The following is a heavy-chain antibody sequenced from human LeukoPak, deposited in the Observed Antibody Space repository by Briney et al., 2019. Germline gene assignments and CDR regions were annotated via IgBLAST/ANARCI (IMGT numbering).Heavy chain of an antibody. J-gene: IGHJ4*02. CDR3: ARGPFTVITFGGVRGY. CDR1: GFTFSSYG. CDR2: INWNGGST. V-gene: IGHV3-20*04. Sequence: GGSLRLSCAASGFTFSSYGMHWVRQAPGKGLEWVSGINWNGGSTGYADSVKGRFTISRGNAKNSLYLQMNSLRAEDTAVYYCARGPFTVITFGGVRGYWGQGTLVTVSS. D-gene: IGHD3-16*01.